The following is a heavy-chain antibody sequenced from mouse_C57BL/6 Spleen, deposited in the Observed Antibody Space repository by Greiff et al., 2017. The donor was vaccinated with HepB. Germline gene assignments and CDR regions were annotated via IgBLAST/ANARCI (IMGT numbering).Heavy chain of an antibody. V-gene: IGHV1-55*01. J-gene: IGHJ2*01. CDR1: GYTFPSSW. CDR3: ARKGDQTRNY. CDR2: IYPGSGST. Sequence: QVQLKQPGAELVKPGASVKMSCKASGYTFPSSWITWVQQRPGQGLEWIGDIYPGSGSTNYNEKFKSKATLTVDTSSSTAYMQLSSLTSEDSAVYYCARKGDQTRNYWGQGTTLTVSS.